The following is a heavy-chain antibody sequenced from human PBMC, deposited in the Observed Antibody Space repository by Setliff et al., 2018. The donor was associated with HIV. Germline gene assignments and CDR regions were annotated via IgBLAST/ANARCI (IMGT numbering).Heavy chain of an antibody. Sequence: SETLSLTCTVSGGSISSSTYYWGWIRQPPGKGLEWIGTIYYSGSTYYNPSLKSRLTISVDTSKNQFSLKLSSVTAADTAVYYCASREGYSYGFYFDYWGQGTLVTVSS. V-gene: IGHV4-39*01. CDR2: IYYSGST. CDR3: ASREGYSYGFYFDY. J-gene: IGHJ4*02. CDR1: GGSISSSTYY. D-gene: IGHD5-18*01.